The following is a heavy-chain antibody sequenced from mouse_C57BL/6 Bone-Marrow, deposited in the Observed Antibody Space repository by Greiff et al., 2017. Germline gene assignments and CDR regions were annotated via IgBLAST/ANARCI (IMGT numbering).Heavy chain of an antibody. CDR1: GYAFTNYL. V-gene: IGHV1-54*01. D-gene: IGHD2-4*01. Sequence: QVQLQQSGAELVRPGTSVKVSCKASGYAFTNYLIEWVKQRPGQGLEWIGVINPGSGGTNYNEKFKGKATLTADKSSSTAYMQLSSLISVDSAVYDCARRGFYDDYDCLYAMDYWGQGTSVTVSS. CDR3: ARRGFYDDYDCLYAMDY. CDR2: INPGSGGT. J-gene: IGHJ4*01.